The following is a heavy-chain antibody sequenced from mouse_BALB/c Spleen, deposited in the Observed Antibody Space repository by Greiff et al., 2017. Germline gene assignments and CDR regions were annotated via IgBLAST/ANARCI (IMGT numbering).Heavy chain of an antibody. V-gene: IGHV1-7*01. CDR3: ARIPYGSYYAMDY. CDR2: INPSTGYT. J-gene: IGHJ4*01. Sequence: QVQLQQSGAELAKPGASVKMSCKASGYTFTSYWMHWVKQRPGQGLEWIGYINPSTGYTEYNQKFKDKATLTADKSSSTAYMQLSSLTSEDSAVYYCARIPYGSYYAMDYWGQGTSVTVSS. CDR1: GYTFTSYW. D-gene: IGHD2-10*02.